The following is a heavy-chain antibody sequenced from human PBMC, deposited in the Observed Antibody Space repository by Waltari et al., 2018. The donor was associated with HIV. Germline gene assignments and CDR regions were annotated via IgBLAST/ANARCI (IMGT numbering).Heavy chain of an antibody. D-gene: IGHD4-4*01. J-gene: IGHJ6*02. CDR2: NNPNSGGT. V-gene: IGHV1-2*06. Sequence: QVQLVQSGAEVKKPGASVKVSCKASGYTFTGYYMHWVRQAPGQGLEWMGRNNPNSGGTNYAQQFQGRGTMTRDTSISTAYMELSRLRSDDTAVYYCAREGARMTTMIYYYYGMDVWGQGTTVTVSS. CDR3: AREGARMTTMIYYYYGMDV. CDR1: GYTFTGYY.